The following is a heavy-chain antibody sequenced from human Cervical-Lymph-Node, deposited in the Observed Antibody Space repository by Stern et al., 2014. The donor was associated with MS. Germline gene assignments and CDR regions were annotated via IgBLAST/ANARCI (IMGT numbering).Heavy chain of an antibody. CDR2: IKRDGSET. V-gene: IGHV3-7*01. J-gene: IGHJ5*01. CDR3: TRFLQSGWSDLFDS. D-gene: IGHD6-19*01. Sequence: VQLVQSGGGLVQPGGSQRLSCVASGSTFSTSWMSWVRQAPGKGLEWVANIKRDGSETYYLDSVKGRFTISRDNAKSSLYLEMNSLRAEDTAVYYCTRFLQSGWSDLFDSWGRGTLVTVS. CDR1: GSTFSTSW.